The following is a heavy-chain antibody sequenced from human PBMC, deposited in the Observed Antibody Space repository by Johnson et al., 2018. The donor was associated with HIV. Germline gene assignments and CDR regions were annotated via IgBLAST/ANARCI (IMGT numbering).Heavy chain of an antibody. J-gene: IGHJ3*01. V-gene: IGHV3-20*04. CDR2: INWNGGNT. D-gene: IGHD3-16*01. CDR3: ARAKVNCTHDYAFDG. Sequence: MQLVESGGGVVRPGESLRLSCAASGFTFHDNGMTWVRQVSGQGLEWVSSINWNGGNTGYADSVKGRFNISRDISKNTLYLEMYRLRANDTAVDYCARAKVNCTHDYAFDGWGQGTMITV. CDR1: GFTFHDNG.